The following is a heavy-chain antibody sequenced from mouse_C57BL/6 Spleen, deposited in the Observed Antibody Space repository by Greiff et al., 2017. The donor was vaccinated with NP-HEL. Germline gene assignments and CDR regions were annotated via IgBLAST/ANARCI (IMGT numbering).Heavy chain of an antibody. CDR2: IDPETGGT. CDR1: GYTFTDYE. Sequence: VQLKESGAELVRPGASVTLSCKASGYTFTDYEMHWVKQTPVHGLEWIGAIDPETGGTAYNQKFKGKAILTADKSSSTAYMELRSLTSEDSAVYYCTRSLYYGSSHYYFDYWGQGTTLTVSS. CDR3: TRSLYYGSSHYYFDY. J-gene: IGHJ2*01. V-gene: IGHV1-15*01. D-gene: IGHD1-1*01.